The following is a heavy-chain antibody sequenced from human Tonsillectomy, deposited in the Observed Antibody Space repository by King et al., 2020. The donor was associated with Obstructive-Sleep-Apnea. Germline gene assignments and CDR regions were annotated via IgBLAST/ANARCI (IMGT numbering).Heavy chain of an antibody. D-gene: IGHD5-18*01. CDR2: IYYSGST. CDR3: ARHSYGHLRNWFDP. V-gene: IGHV4-39*07. Sequence: QLQESDPGLVKPSETLSLTCTVSGGSISSSSYYWGWIRQPPGKGLEWIGSIYYSGSTYYNPSLKSRVTISVDTSKNQFSLKLSSVTAADTAGYYCARHSYGHLRNWFDPWGQGTLVTVYS. J-gene: IGHJ5*02. CDR1: GGSISSSSYY.